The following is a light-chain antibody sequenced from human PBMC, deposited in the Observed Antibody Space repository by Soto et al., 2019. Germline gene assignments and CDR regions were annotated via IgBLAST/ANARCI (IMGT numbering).Light chain of an antibody. V-gene: IGKV1-33*01. CDR3: QRYDDVPLT. CDR1: QDISTY. J-gene: IGKJ3*01. CDR2: DAS. Sequence: DIQMTQSPSSLSASVGDRVTITCQASQDISTYLNWYQQKPGKAPKLLIYDASNLEAVVPARFSGSGSGTDFTFTISSLQPEDFATYYCQRYDDVPLTFGPGTKVDI.